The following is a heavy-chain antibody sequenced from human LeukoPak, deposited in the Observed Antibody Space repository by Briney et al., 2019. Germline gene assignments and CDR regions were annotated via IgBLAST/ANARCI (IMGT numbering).Heavy chain of an antibody. Sequence: SVKVSCKASGGTFSSYAISWVRQAPGQGLEWMGRIIPILGIANYAQKFQGRVTITADKSTSTAYMELSSPRSEDTAVYYCARDQGGTGTFWFDPWGQGTLVTVSS. D-gene: IGHD1-7*01. V-gene: IGHV1-69*04. CDR2: IIPILGIA. CDR3: ARDQGGTGTFWFDP. J-gene: IGHJ5*02. CDR1: GGTFSSYA.